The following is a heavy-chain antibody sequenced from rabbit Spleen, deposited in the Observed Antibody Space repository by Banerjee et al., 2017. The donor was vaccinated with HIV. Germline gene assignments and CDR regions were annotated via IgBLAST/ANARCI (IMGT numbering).Heavy chain of an antibody. J-gene: IGHJ6*01. CDR3: ARDAASSFSSYGMDL. D-gene: IGHD8-1*01. Sequence: QSLEVSVGALVKPGESMALTCKASGFPFSFSYWICWVRPAPGKGLKWIACIYGGSGGYIYYASWAKGRFTISKTSSTTVTLQMPSLTAADTATYFCARDAASSFSSYGMDLWGQGTSSPS. V-gene: IGHV1S40*01. CDR2: IYGGSGGYI. CDR1: GFPFSFSYW.